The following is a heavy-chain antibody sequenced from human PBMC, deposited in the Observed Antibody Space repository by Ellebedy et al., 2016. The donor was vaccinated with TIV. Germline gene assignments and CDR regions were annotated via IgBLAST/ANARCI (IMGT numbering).Heavy chain of an antibody. J-gene: IGHJ3*02. V-gene: IGHV3-30*01. Sequence: GESLKISCAASGFTFSSYAMHWVRQAPGKGLEWVAVISYDGSNKYYADSVKGRFTISRDNSKNTLYLQMNSLRAEDTAVYYCARDASEITMIVVPDAFDIWGQGTMVTVSS. D-gene: IGHD3-22*01. CDR2: ISYDGSNK. CDR3: ARDASEITMIVVPDAFDI. CDR1: GFTFSSYA.